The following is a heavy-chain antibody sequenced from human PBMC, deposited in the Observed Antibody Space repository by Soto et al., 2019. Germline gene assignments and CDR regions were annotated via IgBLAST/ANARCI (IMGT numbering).Heavy chain of an antibody. Sequence: ASVTVSCKASVYTFTSHDINWMRQTTGQGLEWMGWMNPNSGHTNSAQKFQGRVTMTRDTSINTAYMELTNLRSEDTAIYYCASDMSTTWGQGTLVTVSS. V-gene: IGHV1-8*01. J-gene: IGHJ5*02. CDR1: VYTFTSHD. D-gene: IGHD2-2*01. CDR3: ASDMSTT. CDR2: MNPNSGHT.